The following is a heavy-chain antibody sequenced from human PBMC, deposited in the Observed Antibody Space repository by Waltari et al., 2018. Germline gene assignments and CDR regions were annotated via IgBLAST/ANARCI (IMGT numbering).Heavy chain of an antibody. Sequence: QVQLQESGPGLVKPSQTLSLTCLFPGASISSGGSYWTWFRQHPGKGLEWIGYIYYSGSTYYNPSLKSLVTISVDTSKNQFSLKLSSVTAADTAVYYCARGTYYYDSSGYYYYYGMDVWGQGTTVTVSS. V-gene: IGHV4-31*01. J-gene: IGHJ6*02. CDR3: ARGTYYYDSSGYYYYYGMDV. CDR2: IYYSGST. D-gene: IGHD3-22*01. CDR1: GASISSGGSY.